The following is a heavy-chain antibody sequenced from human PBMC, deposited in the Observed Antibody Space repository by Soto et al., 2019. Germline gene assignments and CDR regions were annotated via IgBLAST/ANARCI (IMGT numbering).Heavy chain of an antibody. Sequence: SETLSLTCAVSGVSISSSNWWSWVRQPPGKGLEWIGEIYHSGSTNYNPSLKSRVTISVDKSKNQFSLKLSSVTAADTAVYYCARVLRSHYYYYYGMDVWGQGTTVTVSS. CDR3: ARVLRSHYYYYYGMDV. D-gene: IGHD2-15*01. CDR2: IYHSGST. V-gene: IGHV4-4*02. CDR1: GVSISSSNW. J-gene: IGHJ6*02.